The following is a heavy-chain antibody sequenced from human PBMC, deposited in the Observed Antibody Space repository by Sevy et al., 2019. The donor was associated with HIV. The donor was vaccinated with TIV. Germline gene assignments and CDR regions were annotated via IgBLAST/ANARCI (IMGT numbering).Heavy chain of an antibody. V-gene: IGHV3-23*01. Sequence: GGSLRLSCAASGFTFSSYAMTWVRQAPGKGLEWVSGITMSGAGTYYADSVKGRFTISRDNSNNTLYLQMNNLRAEDTAVYYCAKVFLAEIAVTSGASFDNWGQGTRVTVSS. CDR3: AKVFLAEIAVTSGASFDN. D-gene: IGHD6-19*01. CDR1: GFTFSSYA. CDR2: ITMSGAGT. J-gene: IGHJ4*02.